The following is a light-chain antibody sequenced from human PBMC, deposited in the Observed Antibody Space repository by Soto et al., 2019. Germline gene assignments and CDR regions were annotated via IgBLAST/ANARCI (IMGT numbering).Light chain of an antibody. CDR1: SSNIGSNY. V-gene: IGLV1-47*01. CDR3: AAWDDSLSGVL. J-gene: IGLJ2*01. CDR2: RST. Sequence: QSVLTQPPSASGTPGQRVTISCSGSSSNIGSNYVYWYQQLPATAPKLLIYRSTQRPSGVPDRFSGSKSGTSASLAISGLRSEDEADYYCAAWDDSLSGVLFGGGTKLTDL.